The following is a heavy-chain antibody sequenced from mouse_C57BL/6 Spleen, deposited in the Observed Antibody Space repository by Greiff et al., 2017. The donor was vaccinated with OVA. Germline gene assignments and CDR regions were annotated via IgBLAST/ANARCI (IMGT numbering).Heavy chain of an antibody. CDR2: IYPGDGDT. V-gene: IGHV1-80*01. CDR1: GYAFSSYW. CDR3: ARSTTVVNFDY. J-gene: IGHJ2*01. D-gene: IGHD1-1*01. Sequence: QVQLQQSGAELVKPGASVKISCKASGYAFSSYWMNWVKQRPGKGLERIGQIYPGDGDTNYNGKFKGKATLTADKSSSTAYMQLSSLTSEDSAVYFCARSTTVVNFDYWGQGTTLTVSS.